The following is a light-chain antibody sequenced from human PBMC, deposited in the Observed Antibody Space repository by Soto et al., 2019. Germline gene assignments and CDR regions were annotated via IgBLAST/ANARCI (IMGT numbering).Light chain of an antibody. Sequence: ETVLTQSPATLSLSPGERATLSCRASHSVSKYLAWYQEKPGQPPRRVISEASNRATGVPARFRGSGPGTAFTQPISSLAHDDFEVYSSHHRYNWPHPFGQGTKLEI. CDR2: EAS. V-gene: IGKV3-11*01. J-gene: IGKJ2*01. CDR1: HSVSKY. CDR3: HHRYNWPHP.